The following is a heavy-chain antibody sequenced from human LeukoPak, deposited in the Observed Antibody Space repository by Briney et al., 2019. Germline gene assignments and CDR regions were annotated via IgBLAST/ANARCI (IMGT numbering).Heavy chain of an antibody. CDR2: MNPNSGNT. D-gene: IGHD3-10*01. V-gene: IGHV1-8*02. J-gene: IGHJ3*02. CDR3: ARGQGTMVRGDSAFDI. CDR1: GYTFTSYY. Sequence: GASVKVSCKASGYTFTSYYMHWVRQATGQGLEWMGWMNPNSGNTGYAQKFQGRVTMTRNTSISTAYMELSSLRSEDTAVYYCARGQGTMVRGDSAFDIWGQGTMVTVSS.